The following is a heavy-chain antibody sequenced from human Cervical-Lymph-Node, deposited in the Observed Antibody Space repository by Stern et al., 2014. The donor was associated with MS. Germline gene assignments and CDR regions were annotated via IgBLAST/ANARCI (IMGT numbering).Heavy chain of an antibody. CDR2: IMPILGTS. J-gene: IGHJ5*02. D-gene: IGHD1-26*01. CDR1: GGTLISYP. Sequence: VQLVESGAEVKKPGSSVKVSCQASGGTLISYPISLVRQAPGPGLEWLGGIMPILGTSNYAHKFQGRVTITADESTTTIYMELRSLKSEDTAVYYCARHLGSHESGWFDPWGQGTLVTVSS. CDR3: ARHLGSHESGWFDP. V-gene: IGHV1-69*01.